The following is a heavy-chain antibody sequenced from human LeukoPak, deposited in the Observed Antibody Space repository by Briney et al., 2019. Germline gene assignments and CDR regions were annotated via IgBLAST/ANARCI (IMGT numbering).Heavy chain of an antibody. J-gene: IGHJ4*02. Sequence: SETLSLTCPVSAGSLSSYYWSWIRQPPGKGLEWIGYVYYSGSTNYNPSLKSRVTISVDTSKNQFSLKLSSVTAADTAVYYCARYCSSTSCYFFDSWGQGTLVTVSS. V-gene: IGHV4-59*08. CDR2: VYYSGST. CDR1: AGSLSSYY. D-gene: IGHD2-2*01. CDR3: ARYCSSTSCYFFDS.